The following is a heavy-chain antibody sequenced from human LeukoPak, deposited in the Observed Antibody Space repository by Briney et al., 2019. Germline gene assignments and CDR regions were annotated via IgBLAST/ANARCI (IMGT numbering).Heavy chain of an antibody. CDR3: ARGYMPRGVISGFEI. CDR2: ISSSGST. CDR1: GGSISSGGYY. J-gene: IGHJ3*02. D-gene: IGHD3-10*01. V-gene: IGHV4-31*03. Sequence: SQTLSLTCTVSGGSISSGGYYWSWIRQHPGKGLEWIGYISSSGSTYYSPSLKSRVNISVNTSKNQFPLRLSSVTAADTAVYYCARGYMPRGVISGFEIWGQGTMVTVSS.